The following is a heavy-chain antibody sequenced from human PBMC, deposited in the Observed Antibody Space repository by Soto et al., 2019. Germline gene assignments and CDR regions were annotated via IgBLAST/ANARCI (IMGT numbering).Heavy chain of an antibody. J-gene: IGHJ6*03. Sequence: GGSLRLSCAASGFTFSSYAMSWVRQAPGKGLEWVSAISGSGGSTYYANSVKGRFTISSDNSKNTLYLQMKSLRAEDTAVYYCAKPTFGGVIVPYYMDVWGKGTTVTVSS. V-gene: IGHV3-23*01. CDR1: GFTFSSYA. CDR3: AKPTFGGVIVPYYMDV. CDR2: ISGSGGST. D-gene: IGHD3-16*02.